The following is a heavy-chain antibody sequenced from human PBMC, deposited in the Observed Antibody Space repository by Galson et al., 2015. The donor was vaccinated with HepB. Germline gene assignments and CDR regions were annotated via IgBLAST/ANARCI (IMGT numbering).Heavy chain of an antibody. J-gene: IGHJ4*02. V-gene: IGHV3-43*01. CDR1: GFTFDDYT. D-gene: IGHD6-19*01. CDR2: ISWDGGST. Sequence: SLRLSCAASGFTFDDYTMHWVRQAPGKGLEWVSLISWDGGSTYYADSVKGRFTISRDNSKNSLYLQMNSLRTEDTALYYCAKDSSGWYVTSYYFDYWGQGTLVTVSS. CDR3: AKDSSGWYVTSYYFDY.